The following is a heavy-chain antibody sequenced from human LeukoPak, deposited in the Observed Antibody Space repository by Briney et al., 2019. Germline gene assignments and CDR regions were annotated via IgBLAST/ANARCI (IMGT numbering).Heavy chain of an antibody. CDR2: ISYIGST. D-gene: IGHD4-17*01. Sequence: SETLSLTCTVSGGSFSSHYWSWIRQPPGKGLEWIGYISYIGSTNYNPSLKSRVTISVDTSKKQFSLKLSSVTAADTAVYYCAGDPTTVTKGLDIWGQGTMVTVSS. CDR3: AGDPTTVTKGLDI. J-gene: IGHJ3*02. V-gene: IGHV4-59*11. CDR1: GGSFSSHY.